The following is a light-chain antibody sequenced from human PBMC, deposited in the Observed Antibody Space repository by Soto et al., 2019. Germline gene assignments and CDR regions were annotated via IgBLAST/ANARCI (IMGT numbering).Light chain of an antibody. V-gene: IGLV1-40*01. CDR2: GNK. CDR3: QSYDSSLSGSRV. Sequence: QSVLTQPPSVSGAPGQRVTISCTGSSSNIGDYDVHWYQQVPGTAPKLLINGNKNRPSGVPDRFSGSKSGASASLAITGLQPEDEADYYCQSYDSSLSGSRVFGSGTKVTVL. J-gene: IGLJ1*01. CDR1: SSNIGDYD.